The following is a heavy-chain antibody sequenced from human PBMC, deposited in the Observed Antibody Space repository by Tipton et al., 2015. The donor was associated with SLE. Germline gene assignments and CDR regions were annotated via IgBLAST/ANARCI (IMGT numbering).Heavy chain of an antibody. Sequence: TLSLTCAVYGGSLSTYYWRWIRQPPGKGLEWIGYIYYRGTAYYNPSLRSRVTVSVDTSKNQFSLRLNSVTAVDTAVYYCAKDYNHDNADYNWGQGTLVIVSS. CDR3: AKDYNHDNADYN. CDR2: IYYRGTA. CDR1: GGSLSTYY. V-gene: IGHV4-59*04. D-gene: IGHD4-17*01. J-gene: IGHJ4*02.